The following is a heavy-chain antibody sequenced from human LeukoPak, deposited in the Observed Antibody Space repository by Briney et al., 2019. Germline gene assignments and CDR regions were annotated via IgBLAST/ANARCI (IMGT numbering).Heavy chain of an antibody. D-gene: IGHD4/OR15-4a*01. Sequence: PGGSLRLSCEVSGFTFSNYAMNWVRQAPGKGLEWVSSISASAGSAVYGDSVKGRFTISRVNAENTLYLQMNSLRADDTALYYWAKDQRSGEYDYGGGLFDMGAKETRVTVS. V-gene: IGHV3-23*01. J-gene: IGHJ3*02. CDR2: ISASAGSA. CDR3: AKDQRSGEYDYGGGLFDM. CDR1: GFTFSNYA.